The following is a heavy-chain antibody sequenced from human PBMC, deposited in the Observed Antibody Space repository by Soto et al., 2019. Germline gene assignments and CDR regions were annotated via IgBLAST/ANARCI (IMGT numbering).Heavy chain of an antibody. CDR2: ISSSSSYI. Sequence: GGSLRLSCAASGFTFSSYSMNWVRQAPGKGLEWVSSISSSSSYIYYADSVKGRFTISRDNAKNSLYLQMNSLRAEDTAVYYCARDLEGSSSERNDYWGQGTLVTVSS. D-gene: IGHD6-6*01. CDR3: ARDLEGSSSERNDY. CDR1: GFTFSSYS. V-gene: IGHV3-21*01. J-gene: IGHJ4*02.